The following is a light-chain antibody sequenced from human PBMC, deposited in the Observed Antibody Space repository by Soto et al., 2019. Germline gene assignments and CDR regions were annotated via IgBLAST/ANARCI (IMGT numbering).Light chain of an antibody. CDR2: DAS. Sequence: AIQLTQSPSSLSASVGDRVTITCRASQGISSALAWYQQKPGQAPKLLIYDASSLESGVPSRFSGSGSGTDFTLTISSLQPEDVETYYCQQFNSYPRTFGPGTKVDIK. J-gene: IGKJ3*01. CDR3: QQFNSYPRT. CDR1: QGISSA. V-gene: IGKV1-13*02.